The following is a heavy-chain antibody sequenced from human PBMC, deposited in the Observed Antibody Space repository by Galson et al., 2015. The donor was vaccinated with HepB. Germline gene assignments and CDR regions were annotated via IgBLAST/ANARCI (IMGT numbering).Heavy chain of an antibody. CDR1: GFKFNVYG. CDR2: IWNDGSER. D-gene: IGHD2-2*01. V-gene: IGHV3-33*01. J-gene: IGHJ3*02. CDR3: AREAQSGPCNLTSCPDSFDI. Sequence: SLRLSCAASGFKFNVYGMHWVRQAPGKGLQWVAIIWNDGSERHYADSVKGRVTISRDNSKNILYLQMTSLRADDTAVYYCAREAQSGPCNLTSCPDSFDIWGHGTLVTVSS.